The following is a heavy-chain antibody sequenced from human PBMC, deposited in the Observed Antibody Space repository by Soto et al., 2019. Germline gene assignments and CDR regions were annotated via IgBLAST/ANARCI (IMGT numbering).Heavy chain of an antibody. CDR2: ISGSGCST. V-gene: IGHV3-23*01. CDR3: AKDTWHHSSDWFGSAYYYYGMDV. J-gene: IGHJ6*02. Sequence: GGSLKLSCAASVFTFSSYAMRWVRQSPGEGLEWVSAISGSGCSTYYADSVKGRFTISRDNSKNTLFLQMNSLRAEHTAVYYCAKDTWHHSSDWFGSAYYYYGMDVWGQGTTVTVSS. CDR1: VFTFSSYA. D-gene: IGHD6-19*01.